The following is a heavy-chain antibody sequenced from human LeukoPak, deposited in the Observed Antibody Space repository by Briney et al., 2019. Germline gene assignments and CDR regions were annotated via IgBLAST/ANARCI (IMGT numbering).Heavy chain of an antibody. CDR1: GYTFTSYD. J-gene: IGHJ5*02. CDR3: ARSCSSTSCRHWFDP. V-gene: IGHV1-8*03. Sequence: ASVKVSCKASGYTFTSYDINWVRQATGQGLEWMGWMNPNSGNTGYAQKFQGRVTITRNTSISTAYMELSSLRSEDTAVYYCARSCSSTSCRHWFDPWGQGTLVTVSS. D-gene: IGHD2-2*01. CDR2: MNPNSGNT.